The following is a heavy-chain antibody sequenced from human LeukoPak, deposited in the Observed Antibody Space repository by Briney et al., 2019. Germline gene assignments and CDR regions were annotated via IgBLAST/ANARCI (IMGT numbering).Heavy chain of an antibody. D-gene: IGHD2-21*01. CDR1: GGSISSGGYY. CDR3: ARANSALLYYYGMDV. V-gene: IGHV4-31*03. Sequence: PSETLSLTCTVSGGSISSGGYYWSWIRQHPGKGLEWIGYIYYSGSTYYNPSLKSRVTISVDTSKNQFSLKLSSVTAADTAVYYCARANSALLYYYGMDVWGQGTTVTVSS. J-gene: IGHJ6*02. CDR2: IYYSGST.